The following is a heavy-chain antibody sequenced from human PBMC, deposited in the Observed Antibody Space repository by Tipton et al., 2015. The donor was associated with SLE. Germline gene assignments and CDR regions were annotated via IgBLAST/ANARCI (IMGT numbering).Heavy chain of an antibody. V-gene: IGHV4-59*01. CDR3: ARSPNKDCTGGVCFHGLDV. CDR2: IHSSGRT. Sequence: TLSLTCTVSGGSISSYYWSWIRQPPGKGLEWIAYIHSSGRTNYNPSLKSRLTISLDTSKNQFSLNLSSVTAADTAVFYCARSPNKDCTGGVCFHGLDVWGRGTTVIVSS. D-gene: IGHD2-8*02. J-gene: IGHJ6*02. CDR1: GGSISSYY.